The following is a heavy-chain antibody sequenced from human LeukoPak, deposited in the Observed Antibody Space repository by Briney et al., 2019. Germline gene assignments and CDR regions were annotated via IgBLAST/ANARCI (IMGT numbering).Heavy chain of an antibody. CDR3: ARDYDGSGYFGY. J-gene: IGHJ4*02. CDR1: GFTFSIYT. D-gene: IGHD3-22*01. CDR2: ISSSSNYI. Sequence: GGSLRISCAASGFTFSIYTMNWVRQAPGKGLEWVSSISSSSNYIYYADSVKGRFTISRDNAKNSLYLQMNSLRAEDTAVYYCARDYDGSGYFGYWGQGTLVTVSS. V-gene: IGHV3-21*01.